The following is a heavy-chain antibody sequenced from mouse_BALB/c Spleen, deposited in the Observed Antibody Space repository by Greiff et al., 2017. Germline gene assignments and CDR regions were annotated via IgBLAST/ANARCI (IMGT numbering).Heavy chain of an antibody. V-gene: IGHV1-4*01. CDR1: GYTFTSYT. D-gene: IGHD1-1*01. Sequence: QVQLKQSGAELARPGASVKMSCKASGYTFTSYTMHWVKQRPGQGLEWIGYINPSSGYTNYNQKFKDKATLTADKSSSTAYMQLSSLTSEDSAVYYCARSSYYGSSWFAYWGQGTLVTVSA. J-gene: IGHJ3*01. CDR3: ARSSYYGSSWFAY. CDR2: INPSSGYT.